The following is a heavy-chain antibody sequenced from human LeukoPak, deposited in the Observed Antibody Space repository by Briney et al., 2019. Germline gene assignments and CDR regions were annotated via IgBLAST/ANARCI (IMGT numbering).Heavy chain of an antibody. CDR3: AKSGGYTTSSDFDY. Sequence: GESLKISCKGSGYRFTNYWIGWVRQMPGKGLEWMGIIYPDDSNTRYSPSFQGQVTISADKSISTAYLQWSSLKASDTAMYYCAKSGGYTTSSDFDYWGQGTLVTVSS. CDR2: IYPDDSNT. D-gene: IGHD6-6*01. V-gene: IGHV5-51*01. J-gene: IGHJ4*02. CDR1: GYRFTNYW.